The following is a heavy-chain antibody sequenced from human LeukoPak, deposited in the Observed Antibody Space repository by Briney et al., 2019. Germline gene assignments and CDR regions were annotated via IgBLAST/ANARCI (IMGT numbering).Heavy chain of an antibody. CDR2: ISAYNGNT. V-gene: IGHV1-18*04. J-gene: IGHJ4*02. CDR3: ARSPGGCSGGSCYYNPYYFDY. Sequence: ASVKVSCKASGYTFTGYYMHWVRQAPGQGLEWMGWISAYNGNTNYAQKLQGRVTMTTDTSTSTVYMELSSLRSEDTAVYYCARSPGGCSGGSCYYNPYYFDYWGQGTLVTVSS. CDR1: GYTFTGYY. D-gene: IGHD2-15*01.